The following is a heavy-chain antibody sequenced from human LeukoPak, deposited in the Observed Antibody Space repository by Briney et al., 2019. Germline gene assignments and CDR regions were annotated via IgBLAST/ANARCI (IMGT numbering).Heavy chain of an antibody. CDR3: ARCSSTSCYTGDVFDI. CDR1: GYSFTSYD. D-gene: IGHD2-2*02. Sequence: ASVKVSCKASGYSFTSYDINWVRQATGQGLEWMGWMNPNSGNTSYAQKFQGRVTITADESTSTAYMELSSLRSEDTAVYYCARCSSTSCYTGDVFDIWGQGTMVTVSS. J-gene: IGHJ3*02. V-gene: IGHV1-8*01. CDR2: MNPNSGNT.